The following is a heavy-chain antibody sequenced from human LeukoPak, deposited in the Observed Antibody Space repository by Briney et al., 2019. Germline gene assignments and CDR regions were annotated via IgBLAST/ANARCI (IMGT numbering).Heavy chain of an antibody. V-gene: IGHV3-53*01. CDR2: IYSGGST. J-gene: IGHJ3*02. Sequence: GGSLRLSCEASGFTFSSHGMNWVRQAPGKGLEWVSVIYSGGSTYYADSVKGRFTISRDNSKNTLYLQMNSLRAEDTAVYYCAREFSGSLSDAFDIWGQGTMVTVSS. D-gene: IGHD1-26*01. CDR1: GFTFSSHG. CDR3: AREFSGSLSDAFDI.